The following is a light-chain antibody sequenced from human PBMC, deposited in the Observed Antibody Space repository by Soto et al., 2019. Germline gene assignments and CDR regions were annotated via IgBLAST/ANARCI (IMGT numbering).Light chain of an antibody. J-gene: IGKJ4*01. CDR1: QGISSH. V-gene: IGKV1-8*01. CDR3: QQYYTYRRS. CDR2: AAS. Sequence: AIQLTHSPSSFSASTGDRVTXTCRASQGISSHLAWYQQRPGKAPKLLIYAASTLQSGVPSRFSGSGSGTDFTLTISCLQSEDFATYYCQQYYTYRRSFGGGPKVDI.